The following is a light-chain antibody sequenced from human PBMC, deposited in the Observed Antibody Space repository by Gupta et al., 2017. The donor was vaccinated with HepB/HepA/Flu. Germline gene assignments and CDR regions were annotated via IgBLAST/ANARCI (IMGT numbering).Light chain of an antibody. CDR2: WAS. CDR1: QSDLYSSNNKNY. J-gene: IGKJ1*01. CDR3: QQYYTSPRT. V-gene: IGKV4-1*01. Sequence: DIVMTQSPDSLAVSLGERATINCKSSQSDLYSSNNKNYLTWYQHKPGQPPKLLLYWASTRQSGVPDRFSGSGSGTDFTLTISSLQAEDVAVYYCQQYYTSPRTFGQGTKVEIK.